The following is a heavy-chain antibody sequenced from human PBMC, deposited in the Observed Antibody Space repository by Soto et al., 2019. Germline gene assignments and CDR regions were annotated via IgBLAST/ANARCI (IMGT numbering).Heavy chain of an antibody. CDR3: AKNGQPPYYYYGMDV. V-gene: IGHV1-18*01. CDR1: GYTFSRYG. CDR2: ISGYNGDT. Sequence: QGQLVQSGPEVKKPGASVKVSCKASGYTFSRYGISWVRQAPGQGLEWMGWISGYNGDTIYAQKVQGRVTMTIDTSTYRAYMEFRSLTSDATAIYYCAKNGQPPYYYYGMDVWGQGTTGTVSS. D-gene: IGHD2-8*01. J-gene: IGHJ6*02.